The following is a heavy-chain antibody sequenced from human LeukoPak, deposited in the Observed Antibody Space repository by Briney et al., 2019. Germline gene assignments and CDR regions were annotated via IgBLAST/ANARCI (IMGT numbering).Heavy chain of an antibody. CDR2: VNPNSGGT. CDR1: GYIFTGYY. J-gene: IGHJ4*02. V-gene: IGHV1-2*04. D-gene: IGHD2-2*02. CDR3: ARGTPRNQLLLYHFDY. Sequence: GASVKVSCKASGYIFTGYYMHWVRQAPGQGLEWMGWVNPNSGGTNYAQKFQGWVTMTRDTSISTAYMELSRLRSDDTAVYYCARGTPRNQLLLYHFDYWGQGTLVTVSS.